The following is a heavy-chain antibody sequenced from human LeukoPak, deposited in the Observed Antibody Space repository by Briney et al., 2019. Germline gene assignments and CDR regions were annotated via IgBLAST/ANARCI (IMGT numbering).Heavy chain of an antibody. CDR2: IRYDGSNK. D-gene: IGHD5-18*01. CDR1: GFTFSDYY. J-gene: IGHJ3*02. V-gene: IGHV3-30*02. Sequence: PGGSLRLSCAASGFTFSDYYMSWIRQAPGKGLEWVAFIRYDGSNKYYADSVKGRFTISRDNSKNTLYLQMNSLRAEDTAVYYCAYGYSYGDDAFDIWGQGTMVTVSS. CDR3: AYGYSYGDDAFDI.